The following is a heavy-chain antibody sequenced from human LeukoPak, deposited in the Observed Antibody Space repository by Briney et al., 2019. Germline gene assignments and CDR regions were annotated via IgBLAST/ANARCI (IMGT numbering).Heavy chain of an antibody. Sequence: ASVKVSCKASGYTFSNYYMHWVRQAPGQGLEWMGLINPTGTGANYAQKFRGRVTLTRDTSTTTVYMELSSLRSEDSAVYYCAREESGGYFDYWGQGTLVTVSS. CDR2: INPTGTGA. V-gene: IGHV1-46*01. J-gene: IGHJ4*02. CDR1: GYTFSNYY. D-gene: IGHD2-8*02. CDR3: AREESGGYFDY.